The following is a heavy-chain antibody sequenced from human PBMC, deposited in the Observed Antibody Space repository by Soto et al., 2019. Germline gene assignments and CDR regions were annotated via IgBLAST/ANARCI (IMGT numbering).Heavy chain of an antibody. V-gene: IGHV4-31*03. CDR1: GGSISSGGYY. J-gene: IGHJ3*02. CDR3: ARGEDSIDEFDI. Sequence: SETLSLTCTVSGGSISSGGYYWSWIRQHPGKGLEWIGYIYYSGSTYYNPSLKSRVTISVDTSKNQFSLKLSSVTAADTAVYYCARGEDSIDEFDIWGQGTRVNVSS. D-gene: IGHD3-22*01. CDR2: IYYSGST.